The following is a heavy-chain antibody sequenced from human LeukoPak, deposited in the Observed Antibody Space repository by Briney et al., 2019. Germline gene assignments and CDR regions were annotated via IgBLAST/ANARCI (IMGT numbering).Heavy chain of an antibody. CDR2: IYPDDSET. Sequence: GDSLKISCQSSGYSFTSYWIAWVRQMPGKGLEWRGIIYPDDSETRYNPSFQGQVTMSADKSISTAYLQWSALESSDTAIYYCARQPIDYGPDYWGLGTRVTVSS. J-gene: IGHJ4*02. D-gene: IGHD4/OR15-4a*01. CDR1: GYSFTSYW. CDR3: ARQPIDYGPDY. V-gene: IGHV5-51*01.